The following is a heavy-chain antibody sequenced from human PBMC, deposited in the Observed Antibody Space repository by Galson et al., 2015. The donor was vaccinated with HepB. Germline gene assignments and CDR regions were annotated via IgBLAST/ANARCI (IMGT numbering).Heavy chain of an antibody. J-gene: IGHJ4*02. CDR3: VKGFGGSGSYTDY. D-gene: IGHD3-10*01. Sequence: SLRLSCAASGFTFSSYAMHWVRQAPGKGLEYVSAISSNGGSTYYADSVKGRFTISRDNSKNTLYLQMSSLRAEDTAVYYCVKGFGGSGSYTDYWGQGTLVTVSS. V-gene: IGHV3-64D*06. CDR2: ISSNGGST. CDR1: GFTFSSYA.